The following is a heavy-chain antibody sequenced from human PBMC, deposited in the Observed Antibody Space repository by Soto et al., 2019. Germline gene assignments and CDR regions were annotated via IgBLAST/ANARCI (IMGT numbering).Heavy chain of an antibody. D-gene: IGHD2-2*01. CDR2: IIPIFGSV. V-gene: IGHV1-69*13. CDR3: ARGGDSSSWYWFDP. Sequence: SVKVSCKSSGGTFSSYAFSWVRQALGQGLEWMGGIIPIFGSVKYAQKFQGRVTISADESSSTAYMELSSLRSEDTAVYYCARGGDSSSWYWFDPWGQGTLVTVSS. J-gene: IGHJ5*02. CDR1: GGTFSSYA.